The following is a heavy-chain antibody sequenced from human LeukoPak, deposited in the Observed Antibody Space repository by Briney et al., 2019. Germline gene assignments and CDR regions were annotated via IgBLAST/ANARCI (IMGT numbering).Heavy chain of an antibody. CDR3: ARDPGIHCSGGSCYSYYYYMDV. CDR2: IIPIFGTA. Sequence: ASVKVSCKASGGTFSSYAISWVRQAPGQGLWWMGGIIPIFGTANYAQKFQGRVTIPPDASPTTPYLYLTSLRSEATAVYYCARDPGIHCSGGSCYSYYYYMDVWGKGTTVTVSS. CDR1: GGTFSSYA. J-gene: IGHJ6*03. D-gene: IGHD2-15*01. V-gene: IGHV1-69*13.